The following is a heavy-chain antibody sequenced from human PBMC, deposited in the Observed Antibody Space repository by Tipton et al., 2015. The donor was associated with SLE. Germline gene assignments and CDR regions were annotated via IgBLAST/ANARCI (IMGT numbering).Heavy chain of an antibody. D-gene: IGHD3-10*01. Sequence: QSGPEVKKPGASVKVSCKASGYTFTAYYIHWVRQAPGQGLEWLGRINANNGGTIYAQKFQGRVTMTRDPSISTDYMELSSLRSDDTAVYFCARDLEGSGSYFDYWGQGTLVTVSS. CDR3: ARDLEGSGSYFDY. J-gene: IGHJ4*02. CDR2: INANNGGT. CDR1: GYTFTAYY. V-gene: IGHV1-2*06.